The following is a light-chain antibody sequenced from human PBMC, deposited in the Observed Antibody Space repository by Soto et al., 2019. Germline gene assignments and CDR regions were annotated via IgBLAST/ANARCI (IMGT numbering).Light chain of an antibody. J-gene: IGLJ3*02. V-gene: IGLV2-14*01. CDR3: SSYTSSSTLKV. CDR1: SSDVGGYNY. Sequence: QSALTQPASVSGSPGQSITISCTGTSSDVGGYNYVSWYQQHPGKAPKLMIYDVSXRPSGVSNRFSGSKSGXTXXXTISGLQAEDEADYYCSSYTSSSTLKVFGGGTKLTVL. CDR2: DVS.